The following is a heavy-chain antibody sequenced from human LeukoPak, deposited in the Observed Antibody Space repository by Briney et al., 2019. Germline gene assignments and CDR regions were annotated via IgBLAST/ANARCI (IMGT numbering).Heavy chain of an antibody. Sequence: PGGSLRLSCAASGFTFSGYGMHWVRQAPGKGLEWVAFIRYDGSNEYYADSVKGRFTISRDKSKNTLSLQMNGLRVEDTAVYYCAKGEYYHESSGYPDLWGQGTLVTVSS. V-gene: IGHV3-30*02. CDR3: AKGEYYHESSGYPDL. D-gene: IGHD3-22*01. CDR2: IRYDGSNE. J-gene: IGHJ5*02. CDR1: GFTFSGYG.